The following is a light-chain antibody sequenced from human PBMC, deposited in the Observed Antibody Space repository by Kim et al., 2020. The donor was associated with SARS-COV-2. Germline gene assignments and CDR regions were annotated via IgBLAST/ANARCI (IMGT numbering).Light chain of an antibody. CDR3: HQRSDWPNT. CDR1: QSVGSY. J-gene: IGKJ2*01. V-gene: IGKV3-11*01. CDR2: DVS. Sequence: SLAPGERATLSCRASQSVGSYLACYRQKRGQAPRLLMYDVSNRATGIPAMFSGSGSGTDFTLTISGLEPEDFALYYCHQRSDWPNTFGQGTKLEI.